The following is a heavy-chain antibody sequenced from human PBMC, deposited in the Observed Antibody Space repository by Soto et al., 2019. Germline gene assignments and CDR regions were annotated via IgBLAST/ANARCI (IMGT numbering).Heavy chain of an antibody. V-gene: IGHV4-31*03. CDR2: ISYSGST. J-gene: IGHJ5*02. CDR3: SIVVAPKSQCWKLVLVRGLDL. CDR1: GGSINSGDYY. D-gene: IGHD6-13*01. Sequence: QVQLQVSGPGLVKPSQTLSRTCTVSGGSINSGDYYWSWVRQLPGEGLVWIGFISYSGSTYYNPSRELRINIIINTSKILCFMDLNSVRAAVSAGYECSIVVAPKSQCWKLVLVRGLDLLGQGTRVTIAS.